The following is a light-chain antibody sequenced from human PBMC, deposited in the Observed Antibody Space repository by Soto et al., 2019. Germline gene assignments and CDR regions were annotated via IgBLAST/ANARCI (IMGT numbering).Light chain of an antibody. Sequence: QSVLTQPPSASGTPGQRVTISCSGSNSNIGRNTVNWYQQFPGAAPNLLIHSDNQRSSGVPDRFSGCRSGTSASLAISGLQSEDESDYFCASWDESPNVPVFGGGTKLHVL. V-gene: IGLV1-44*01. J-gene: IGLJ3*02. CDR3: ASWDESPNVPV. CDR1: NSNIGRNT. CDR2: SDN.